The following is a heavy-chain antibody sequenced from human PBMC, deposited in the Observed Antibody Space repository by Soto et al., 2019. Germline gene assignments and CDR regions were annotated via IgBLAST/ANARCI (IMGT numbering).Heavy chain of an antibody. CDR3: AKGYCSGGSCYQSDYYYGMDV. J-gene: IGHJ6*02. CDR2: ISWDGGST. V-gene: IGHV3-43*01. Sequence: PGGSLRLSCAASGFTFDDYTMHWVRQAPGKGLEWVSLISWDGGSTYYADSVKGRFTISRDNSKNSLYLQMNSLRTEDTALYYCAKGYCSGGSCYQSDYYYGMDVWGQGTTVTVSS. D-gene: IGHD2-15*01. CDR1: GFTFDDYT.